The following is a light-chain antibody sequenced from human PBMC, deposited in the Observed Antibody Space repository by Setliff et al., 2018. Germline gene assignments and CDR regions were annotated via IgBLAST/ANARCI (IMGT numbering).Light chain of an antibody. CDR2: EVN. Sequence: QSALAQPASVSGSPGQSITIFCTGSTTDIGSFNLVSWYQQHPGKAPKLIIFEVNKRASGVSHRFSGSKSGTTASLTISGLQAEDESDYYCCSYATSTYVFGTGTKVTVL. J-gene: IGLJ1*01. V-gene: IGLV2-23*02. CDR3: CSYATSTYV. CDR1: TTDIGSFNL.